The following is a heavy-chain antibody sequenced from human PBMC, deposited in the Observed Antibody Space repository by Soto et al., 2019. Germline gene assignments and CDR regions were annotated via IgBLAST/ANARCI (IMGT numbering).Heavy chain of an antibody. D-gene: IGHD3-10*01. Sequence: SETLSLTCAVYGGSFSGYYWSWIRQPPGKGLEWIGEINHSGSTNYNPSLKSRVTISVDTSKNQFSLKLSSVTAADTAVYYCARTIWFGELYYWGQGTLVTVSS. CDR2: INHSGST. V-gene: IGHV4-34*01. J-gene: IGHJ4*02. CDR3: ARTIWFGELYY. CDR1: GGSFSGYY.